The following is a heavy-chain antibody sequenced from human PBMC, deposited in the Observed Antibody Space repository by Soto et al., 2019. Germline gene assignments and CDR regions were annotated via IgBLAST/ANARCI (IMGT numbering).Heavy chain of an antibody. CDR1: GFTFSNAW. CDR2: IKSKTDGGKT. CDR3: TTVEVVTIFGVVTPEPDY. D-gene: IGHD3-3*01. J-gene: IGHJ4*02. Sequence: GGSLRLSCAASGFTFSNAWMSWVRQAPGKGREWVGRIKSKTDGGKTNYAATVKDRLTISRDDSNNTMYLQMNSLKIEDTAVYYCTTVEVVTIFGVVTPEPDYWGQGTLVTVSS. V-gene: IGHV3-15*01.